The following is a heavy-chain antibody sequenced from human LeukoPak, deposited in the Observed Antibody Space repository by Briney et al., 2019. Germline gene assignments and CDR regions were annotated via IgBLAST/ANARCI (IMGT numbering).Heavy chain of an antibody. CDR2: ISYDGSNK. CDR1: GFTFSSYG. Sequence: GGSLRLSCAASGFTFSSYGMHWVRQAPGKGLEWVAVISYDGSNKYYADSVKGRFTISRDNSKNTLYLQMNSLRAEDTAVYYCAKGRYCSGGSCYPSGPFDYWGQGTLVTVSS. J-gene: IGHJ4*02. V-gene: IGHV3-30*18. D-gene: IGHD2-15*01. CDR3: AKGRYCSGGSCYPSGPFDY.